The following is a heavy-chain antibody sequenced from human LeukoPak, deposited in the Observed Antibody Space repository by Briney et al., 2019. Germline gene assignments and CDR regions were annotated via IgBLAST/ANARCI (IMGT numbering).Heavy chain of an antibody. V-gene: IGHV3-53*01. CDR1: GFTVSSNY. Sequence: PGGSLRLSCAASGFTVSSNYMTWVRQAPGKGLEWVSVIYSGGSTYYADSVKGRFTISRDNSKNTLYLQMNSLRAEDTAIYYCARVRYSGYDRYFDYWGQGTLVTVSS. CDR2: IYSGGST. D-gene: IGHD5-12*01. CDR3: ARVRYSGYDRYFDY. J-gene: IGHJ4*02.